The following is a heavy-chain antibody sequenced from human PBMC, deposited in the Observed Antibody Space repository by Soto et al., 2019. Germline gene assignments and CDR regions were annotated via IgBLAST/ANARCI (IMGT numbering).Heavy chain of an antibody. Sequence: QLQLQESGSGLVKPSQTLSLTCAVSGGSISSGGYSWSWIRQPPGKGLEWIGYIYHSGSTYYNPSLQSRVTIYVDRSKNQLSLKLSSVTAADTAVYYCARHMVVIPKNDAFDIWGQGTMVTVSS. D-gene: IGHD3-22*01. J-gene: IGHJ3*02. CDR1: GGSISSGGYS. V-gene: IGHV4-30-2*01. CDR3: ARHMVVIPKNDAFDI. CDR2: IYHSGST.